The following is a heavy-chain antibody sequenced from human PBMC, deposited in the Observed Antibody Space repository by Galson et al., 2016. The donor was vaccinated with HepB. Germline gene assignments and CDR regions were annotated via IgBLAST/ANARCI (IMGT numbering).Heavy chain of an antibody. CDR2: ISWNSNSR. J-gene: IGHJ6*02. V-gene: IGHV3-9*01. D-gene: IGHD3-22*01. CDR1: GFTFDDYA. Sequence: SLRLSCAVSGFTFDDYAMHWVRQPPGKGLEWVSGISWNSNSRGYADSVKGRFTISRDNANNSLYLQMHSLRAEDTALYYCAKDVRGYYDSSAMDVWGQGTTVTVSS. CDR3: AKDVRGYYDSSAMDV.